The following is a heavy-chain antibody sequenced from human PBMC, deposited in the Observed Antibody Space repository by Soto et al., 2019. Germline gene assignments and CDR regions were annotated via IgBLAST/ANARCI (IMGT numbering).Heavy chain of an antibody. CDR2: INHSGNT. Sequence: QVQLQQWGAGLLKPSETLSLTCAVYVGSFRGYLWCWSRQPPGTGLELIGEINHSGNTNYNSSLKSRLTISVDRSKNKFSLKLSSVTAADTAVYYCARYMGGMDVWGQGTTVTVSS. D-gene: IGHD3-10*01. CDR3: ARYMGGMDV. J-gene: IGHJ6*02. V-gene: IGHV4-34*02. CDR1: VGSFRGYL.